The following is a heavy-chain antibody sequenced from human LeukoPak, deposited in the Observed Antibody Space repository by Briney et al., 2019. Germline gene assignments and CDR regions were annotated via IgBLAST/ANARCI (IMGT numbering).Heavy chain of an antibody. D-gene: IGHD3-16*02. CDR3: AREKLRLGELSPSSFDY. V-gene: IGHV3-23*01. CDR2: ISGSGGST. Sequence: PGGSLRLSCAASGFTFSSYAMSWVRQAPGKGLEWVSAISGSGGSTYYADSVKGRFTISRDNSKNTLYLQMNSLRAEDTAVYYCAREKLRLGELSPSSFDYWGQGTLVTVSS. J-gene: IGHJ4*02. CDR1: GFTFSSYA.